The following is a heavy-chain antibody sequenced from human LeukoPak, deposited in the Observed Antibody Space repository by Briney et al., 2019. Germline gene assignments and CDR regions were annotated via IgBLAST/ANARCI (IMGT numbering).Heavy chain of an antibody. Sequence: ASVKVSCKASGYTFTSYDINWVRQAPGQGLEWMGWMNPNSGNTGYAQKFQGRVTMTRNTSKSTAYMELSSLRSEDTAVYYCARVTPRVTTGEDWGQGTLVTFSS. V-gene: IGHV1-8*01. CDR3: ARVTPRVTTGED. CDR1: GYTFTSYD. CDR2: MNPNSGNT. D-gene: IGHD4-17*01. J-gene: IGHJ4*02.